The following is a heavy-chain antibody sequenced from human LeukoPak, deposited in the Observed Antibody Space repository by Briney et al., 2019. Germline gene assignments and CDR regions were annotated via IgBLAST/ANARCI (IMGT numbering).Heavy chain of an antibody. V-gene: IGHV4-4*07. Sequence: SETLSFTCTVSGGSFSSYDWNWIRQPVGKGLEWSGRIYTSGSTNYNPSLKSRVTMSVDTSKNQFSLQLTSVTAADTAVYYCARAGDSTSPLDYWGQGTLVTVSS. D-gene: IGHD6-13*01. CDR1: GGSFSSYD. CDR2: IYTSGST. J-gene: IGHJ4*02. CDR3: ARAGDSTSPLDY.